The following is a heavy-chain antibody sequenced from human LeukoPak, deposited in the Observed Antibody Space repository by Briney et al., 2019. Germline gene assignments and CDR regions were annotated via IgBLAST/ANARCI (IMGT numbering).Heavy chain of an antibody. CDR2: IYTSGST. CDR1: GGSISSYY. D-gene: IGHD1-7*01. J-gene: IGHJ3*02. Sequence: SETLSLTCTVSGGSISSYYWNWIRQPAGKGLEWIGRIYTSGSTNYNPSLKSRVTMSVDTSKNQFSLKLSSVTAADTAVYYCARWRTTGNHDAFDIWGQGTMVTVSS. CDR3: ARWRTTGNHDAFDI. V-gene: IGHV4-4*07.